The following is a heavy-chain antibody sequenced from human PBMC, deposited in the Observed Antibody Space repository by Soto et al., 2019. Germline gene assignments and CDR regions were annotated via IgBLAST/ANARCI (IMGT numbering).Heavy chain of an antibody. V-gene: IGHV3-48*02. CDR3: ARGVWGTYAFDI. CDR1: GFNFSNYG. Sequence: GGSLRLSCAASGFNFSNYGMSWVRQAPGKGLEWVSYISSSSRNIYYADSVKGRFTISRDNAKNSPYLQMNSLRDDDTAVYYCARGVWGTYAFDIWGQGTMVTVSS. D-gene: IGHD7-27*01. CDR2: ISSSSRNI. J-gene: IGHJ3*02.